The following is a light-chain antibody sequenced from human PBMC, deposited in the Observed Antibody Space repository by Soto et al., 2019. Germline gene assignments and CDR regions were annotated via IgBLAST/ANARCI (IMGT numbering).Light chain of an antibody. V-gene: IGKV3-11*01. Sequence: EIVMTQSAATLSVSPGERATLYWGASQSVSNNYLAWYQQKTGQAPRPLIYDASNRATGIPARFSGSGSGTDFNLTISSLETEDFAVYYCQQRSNWPITFGQGTRLEIK. CDR1: QSVSNNY. CDR2: DAS. J-gene: IGKJ5*01. CDR3: QQRSNWPIT.